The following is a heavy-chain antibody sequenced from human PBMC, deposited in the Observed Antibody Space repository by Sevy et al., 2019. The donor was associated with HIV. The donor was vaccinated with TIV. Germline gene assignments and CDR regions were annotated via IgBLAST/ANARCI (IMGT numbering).Heavy chain of an antibody. D-gene: IGHD3-22*01. CDR3: ARVYYYDYSGPGF. Sequence: VSVKVSCTASGYTFSNYYIHWVRQAPGQGLEWMGVINPSGGSTSYAQKFQGRVTITSDTSTSTVYMELSSLRSEDTALYYCARVYYYDYSGPGFWGQGTLVTVSS. CDR2: INPSGGST. CDR1: GYTFSNYY. V-gene: IGHV1-46*01. J-gene: IGHJ4*02.